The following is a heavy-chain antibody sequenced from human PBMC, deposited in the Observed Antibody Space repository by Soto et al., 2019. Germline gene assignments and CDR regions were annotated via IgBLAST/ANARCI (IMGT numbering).Heavy chain of an antibody. J-gene: IGHJ6*02. V-gene: IGHV3-30*18. Sequence: GGSLRLSCAASGFTFSSYGMHWVRQAPGKGLERVAVISYDGSNKYYADSVKGRFTISRDNSKNTLYLQMNSLRAEDTAVYYCAKYGSGSYWYYYYYYGMDVWGQGTTVTVSS. CDR2: ISYDGSNK. D-gene: IGHD3-10*01. CDR1: GFTFSSYG. CDR3: AKYGSGSYWYYYYYYGMDV.